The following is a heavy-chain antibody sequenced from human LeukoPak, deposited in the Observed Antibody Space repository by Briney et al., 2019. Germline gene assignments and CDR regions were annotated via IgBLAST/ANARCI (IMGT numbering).Heavy chain of an antibody. Sequence: GGSLRLSCAASGFTVSSNYMSWVRQAPGKGLEWVSVIYSGGSTYYADSVKGRFTISRHNSKNTLYLQMNSLRAEDTAVYYCARFPPRRLRLGELSYKKYYFDYWGQGTLVTVSS. CDR1: GFTVSSNY. CDR3: ARFPPRRLRLGELSYKKYYFDY. CDR2: IYSGGST. D-gene: IGHD3-16*02. V-gene: IGHV3-53*04. J-gene: IGHJ4*02.